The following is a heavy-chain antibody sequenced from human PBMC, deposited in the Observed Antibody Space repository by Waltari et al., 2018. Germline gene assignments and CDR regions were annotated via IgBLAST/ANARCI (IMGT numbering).Heavy chain of an antibody. CDR1: GFTFSSYS. Sequence: EVQLVESGGGLVQPGGSLRLSCAASGFTFSSYSMNWVRQAPGKGLGWVSYISSSSSTIYYADSVKGRFTISRDNAKNSLYLQMNSLRAEDTAVYYCARYHDPNYYGSGSYDYWGQGTLVTVSS. V-gene: IGHV3-48*01. CDR2: ISSSSSTI. CDR3: ARYHDPNYYGSGSYDY. D-gene: IGHD3-10*01. J-gene: IGHJ4*02.